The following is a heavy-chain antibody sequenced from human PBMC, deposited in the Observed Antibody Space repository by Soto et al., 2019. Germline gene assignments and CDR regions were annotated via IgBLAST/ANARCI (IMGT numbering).Heavy chain of an antibody. CDR3: ARRWGRTFDY. CDR2: IYYSGST. CDR1: GGSISSSSYY. Sequence: SETLSLTCTVSGGSISSSSYYWGWIRQPPGKGLEWIGSIYYSGSTYYNPSLKSRVTISVDTSKNQFSLKLSSVAAADTAVYYCARRWGRTFDYWGQGTLVTVSS. J-gene: IGHJ4*02. D-gene: IGHD7-27*01. V-gene: IGHV4-39*01.